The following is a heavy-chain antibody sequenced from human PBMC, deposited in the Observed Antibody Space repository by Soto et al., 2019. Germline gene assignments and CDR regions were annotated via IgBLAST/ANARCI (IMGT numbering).Heavy chain of an antibody. D-gene: IGHD3-16*01. CDR1: VFSFSDYW. CDR3: TRDMSV. CDR2: IKEDGSDK. V-gene: IGHV3-7*01. J-gene: IGHJ6*02. Sequence: PGRSVRVSCVYSVFSFSDYWMTWVRQAPGKGLEWVANIKEDGSDKYYVDSVKGRFTISRDNAKNSLYLQMNSLRAEDTAVYFCTRDMSVWGQGTTVTVSS.